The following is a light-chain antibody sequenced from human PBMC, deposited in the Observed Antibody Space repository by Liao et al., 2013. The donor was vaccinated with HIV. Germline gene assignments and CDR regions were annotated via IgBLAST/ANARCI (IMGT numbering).Light chain of an antibody. V-gene: IGLV3-21*04. CDR2: YDS. CDR1: NIGSKS. Sequence: SYVLTQPPSVSVAPGKTARITCGGNNIGSKSVHWYQQKPGQAPVLVIYYDSDRPSGIPERFSGSNSGNTATLTISRVEAGDEADYYCQGWDSSSDHYVFGNGTKVTVL. CDR3: QGWDSSSDHYV. J-gene: IGLJ1*01.